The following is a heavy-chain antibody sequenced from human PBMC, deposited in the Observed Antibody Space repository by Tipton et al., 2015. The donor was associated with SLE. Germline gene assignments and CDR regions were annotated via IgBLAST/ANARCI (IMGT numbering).Heavy chain of an antibody. J-gene: IGHJ4*02. D-gene: IGHD6-19*01. CDR2: ISYSETT. V-gene: IGHV4-59*11. CDR3: ARGPFQRWPPGAY. Sequence: LRLSCTVSGVSISSHYWSWIRQPPGKGLEWIGYISYSETTNYNPSLKSRVTISVDTSKNQFSLKLRSVTAADTAVYYCARGPFQRWPPGAYWGQGTLVTVSS. CDR1: GVSISSHY.